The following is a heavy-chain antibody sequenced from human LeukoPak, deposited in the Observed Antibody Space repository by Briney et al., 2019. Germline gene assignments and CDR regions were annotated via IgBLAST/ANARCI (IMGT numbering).Heavy chain of an antibody. D-gene: IGHD1-26*01. CDR1: GFTFDDYG. Sequence: GGSLRLSCAASGFTFDDYGMSWVRHGPGKGLEWVSGINWNGGNTGYADSVKGRFTIFRDNAKNSLYLEMDSLRVEDTALYYCARTSDGNWFDPRGQGTLVTVSS. V-gene: IGHV3-20*04. CDR2: INWNGGNT. CDR3: ARTSDGNWFDP. J-gene: IGHJ5*02.